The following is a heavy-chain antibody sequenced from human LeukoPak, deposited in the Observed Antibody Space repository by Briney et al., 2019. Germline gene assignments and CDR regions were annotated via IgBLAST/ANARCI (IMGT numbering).Heavy chain of an antibody. D-gene: IGHD3-22*01. CDR3: ARSPYYYDSSGYSLLALFDY. J-gene: IGHJ4*02. CDR2: IYYSGST. CDR1: GGSISSYY. V-gene: IGHV4-59*01. Sequence: SETLSLTCTVSGGSISSYYWSWIRQPPGKGLEWIGYIYYSGSTNYNPSLKSRVTISVDTSKNQFSLKLSSVTAADTAVYYYARSPYYYDSSGYSLLALFDYWGQGTLVTVSS.